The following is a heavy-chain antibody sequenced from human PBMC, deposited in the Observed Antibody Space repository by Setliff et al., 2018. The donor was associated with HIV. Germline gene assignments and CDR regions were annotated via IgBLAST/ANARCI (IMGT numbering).Heavy chain of an antibody. D-gene: IGHD3-22*01. J-gene: IGHJ6*03. CDR3: ARVVGYYDSSGYPNYYYYYMDV. Sequence: SETLSLTCTVSGGPIRSPNWWSWVCQPPGKGLEWIGYIKYSGNTNYNPSLKSRVTISVDTSKNQFSLKLSSVTAADTAVYYCARVVGYYDSSGYPNYYYYYMDVWGKGTTVTV. CDR2: IKYSGNT. CDR1: GGPIRSPNW. V-gene: IGHV4-4*02.